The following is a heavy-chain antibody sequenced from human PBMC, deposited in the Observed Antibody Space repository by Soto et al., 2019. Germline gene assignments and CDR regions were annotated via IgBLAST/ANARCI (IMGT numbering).Heavy chain of an antibody. CDR3: AKGGRQWLVTSDFNY. CDR1: GFTFSDYA. CDR2: VSHDGRNT. V-gene: IGHV3-30*18. J-gene: IGHJ4*02. D-gene: IGHD6-19*01. Sequence: VQLVESGGGVVQPGRSLRLSCAASGFTFSDYAMHWVRQAPGKGLEWVAVVSHDGRNTHYADSVKGRFNISRDSSKTTVSLEMTRLRAEDTAVYYCAKGGRQWLVTSDFNYWGQGALVTVSS.